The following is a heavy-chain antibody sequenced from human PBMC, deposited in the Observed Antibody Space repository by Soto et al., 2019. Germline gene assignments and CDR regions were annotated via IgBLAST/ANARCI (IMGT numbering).Heavy chain of an antibody. V-gene: IGHV3-53*01. D-gene: IGHD3-10*01. J-gene: IGHJ4*02. CDR2: IYSGGYT. CDR1: GFTVSNNY. Sequence: EVQLVESGGGLIQPGGSLRLSCAVSGFTVSNNYMSWARQAPGKGLEGVSVIYSGGYTAYGDSVKGRFTISRDNSKNTLFLQMNSLRADDPGVYFGGALAGGGGYWGQGTLVTVSS. CDR3: GALAGGGGY.